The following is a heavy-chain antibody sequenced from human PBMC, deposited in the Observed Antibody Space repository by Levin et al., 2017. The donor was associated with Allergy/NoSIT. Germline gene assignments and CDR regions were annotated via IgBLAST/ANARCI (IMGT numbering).Heavy chain of an antibody. D-gene: IGHD6-13*01. Sequence: GGSLRLSCAASGFTFSSYGMHWVRQAPGKGLEWVAVISYDGSNKYYADSVKGRFTISRDNSKNTLYLQMNSLRAEDTAVYYCAKEDRIAAAGTAPPDYWGQGTLVTVSS. CDR3: AKEDRIAAAGTAPPDY. V-gene: IGHV3-30*18. CDR2: ISYDGSNK. CDR1: GFTFSSYG. J-gene: IGHJ4*02.